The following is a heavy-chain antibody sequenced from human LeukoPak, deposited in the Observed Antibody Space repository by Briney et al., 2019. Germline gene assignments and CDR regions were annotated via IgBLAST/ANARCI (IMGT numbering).Heavy chain of an antibody. V-gene: IGHV4-59*01. Sequence: RASETLSLTCTVSGGSISTYYWSWVRQPPGKGLEWIGYIHYTGPTNYNPSLKSRVTISLGTSENQFSLKLSSVTAADTAVYYCARYGMTSATAWGFDYWGQGTLVTVSS. CDR2: IHYTGPT. J-gene: IGHJ4*02. CDR1: GGSISTYY. CDR3: ARYGMTSATAWGFDY. D-gene: IGHD4-17*01.